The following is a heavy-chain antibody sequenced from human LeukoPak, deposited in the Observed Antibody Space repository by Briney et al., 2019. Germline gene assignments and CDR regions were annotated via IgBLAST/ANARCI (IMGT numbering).Heavy chain of an antibody. D-gene: IGHD3-9*01. Sequence: GGSLRLSCAASGFTFSSYSMNWVRQAPGKGLEWVSSISSSSSYIYYADSVKGRFTISRDNAKNSLYLQMHSLRAEDTAVYYCARGTTSYDILTGYQTQYYFDYWGQGTLVTVSS. CDR3: ARGTTSYDILTGYQTQYYFDY. J-gene: IGHJ4*02. CDR2: ISSSSSYI. CDR1: GFTFSSYS. V-gene: IGHV3-21*01.